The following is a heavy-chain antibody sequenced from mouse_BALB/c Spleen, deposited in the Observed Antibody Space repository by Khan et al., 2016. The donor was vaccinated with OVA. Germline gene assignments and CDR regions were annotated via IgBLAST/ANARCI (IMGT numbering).Heavy chain of an antibody. J-gene: IGHJ1*01. CDR2: IWAGGSS. CDR1: GFSLTSYG. Sequence: VQLQESGPGLVAPSQSLSITCTVSGFSLTSYGVHWVRQPPGKGLEWLGVIWAGGSSNYNSALLSRLSISKDNSTSQVFLNMNSLQTDDTAMYYCARDTTGESYGYFDVWGAGTTVTVSA. CDR3: ARDTTGESYGYFDV. V-gene: IGHV2-9*02. D-gene: IGHD1-1*01.